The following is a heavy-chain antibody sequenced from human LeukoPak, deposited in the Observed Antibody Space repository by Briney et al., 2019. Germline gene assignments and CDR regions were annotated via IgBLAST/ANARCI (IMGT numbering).Heavy chain of an antibody. D-gene: IGHD2-2*01. J-gene: IGHJ4*02. Sequence: GGSLRLSCAASGFTFSSYAMSWVRQAPGKGLEWVSAISGSGGSTYYADSVKGRFTISRDNSKNTLYLQVNSLRAEDTAVYYCAKDTEGYPRYYFDYWGQGTLVTVSS. CDR1: GFTFSSYA. V-gene: IGHV3-23*01. CDR2: ISGSGGST. CDR3: AKDTEGYPRYYFDY.